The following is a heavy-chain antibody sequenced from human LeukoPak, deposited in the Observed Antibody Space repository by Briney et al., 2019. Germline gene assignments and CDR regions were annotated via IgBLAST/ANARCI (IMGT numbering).Heavy chain of an antibody. J-gene: IGHJ4*02. CDR2: IYYSGST. D-gene: IGHD4-4*01. CDR1: GGSISSYY. V-gene: IGHV4-59*01. Sequence: SETLSLTCTVSGGSISSYYWSWIRQPPGKGLEWIGYIYYSGSTNYNPSLKSRVTISVDTSKNQFSLKLSSVTAADTAVYYCARGGYSNYDDYWGQGTLVTVSS. CDR3: ARGGYSNYDDY.